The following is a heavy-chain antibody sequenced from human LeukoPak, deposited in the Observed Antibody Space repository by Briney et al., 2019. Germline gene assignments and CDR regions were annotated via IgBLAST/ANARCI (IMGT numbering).Heavy chain of an antibody. CDR1: GGTFSSYA. D-gene: IGHD5-18*01. Sequence: ASVKVSCKTSGGTFSSYAISWVRQAPGQGLEWMGSIIPILGIANYAQKFQGRVTITADKSTSTAYMELSSPRSEEPAVYFSARPPLTADSAFDIWGQGTMVTVSS. CDR3: ARPPLTADSAFDI. J-gene: IGHJ3*02. V-gene: IGHV1-69*04. CDR2: IIPILGIA.